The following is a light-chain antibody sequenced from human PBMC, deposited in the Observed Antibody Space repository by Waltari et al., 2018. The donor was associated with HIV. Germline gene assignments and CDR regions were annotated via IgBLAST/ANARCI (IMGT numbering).Light chain of an antibody. CDR2: RNK. V-gene: IGLV1-47*01. J-gene: IGLJ3*02. CDR1: SSNIGSNY. Sequence: QSVLTHPPSVSGTPGQRVSISCSGSSSNIGSNYVYWYQQLPGTAPKLLIYRNKQRPSGVPDRVSGAKSGTSAALAISGRRSEDEADYYCAAWDDSLSGPWVFGGGTKLTVL. CDR3: AAWDDSLSGPWV.